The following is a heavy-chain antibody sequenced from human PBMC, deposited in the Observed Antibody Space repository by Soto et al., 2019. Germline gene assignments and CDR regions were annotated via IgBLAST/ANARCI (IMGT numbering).Heavy chain of an antibody. J-gene: IGHJ4*02. V-gene: IGHV4-4*02. CDR3: ARIYGDYEFDY. CDR2: IYHNGST. D-gene: IGHD4-17*01. CDR1: GGSISSSNW. Sequence: SETLSLTCAVSGGSISSSNWWSWVRQPPGKGLEWNGEIYHNGSTNYNPSLKSRVTISVDKSKNQFSLKLSSVTAAVTSVYYGARIYGDYEFDYWGQGTLVTVCS.